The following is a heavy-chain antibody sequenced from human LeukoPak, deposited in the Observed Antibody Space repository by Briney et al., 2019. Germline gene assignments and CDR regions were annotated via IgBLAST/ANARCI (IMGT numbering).Heavy chain of an antibody. CDR1: GFTFSSYA. D-gene: IGHD6-13*01. CDR3: AKDHRPGIAAAGTGGFDY. V-gene: IGHV3-23*01. Sequence: GGSLRLSCAASGFTFSSYAMSWVRQAPGKGLEWVSAISGSGGSTYYAGSVKSRFTISRDNSKNTLYLQMNSLRAEDTAVYYCAKDHRPGIAAAGTGGFDYWGQGTLVTVSS. J-gene: IGHJ4*02. CDR2: ISGSGGST.